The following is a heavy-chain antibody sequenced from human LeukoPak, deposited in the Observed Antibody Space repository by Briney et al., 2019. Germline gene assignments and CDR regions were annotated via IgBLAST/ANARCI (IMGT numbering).Heavy chain of an antibody. Sequence: ASVTVSCKASGYTFTCYYMHWVRQAPGQGLEWMGWINPNSGGKNYEQKFQGRVTMSRDTSISTAYMELSRLRSDDTAVYYCAINPGAGGYYYGMDVWGQGTTVTVSS. CDR3: AINPGAGGYYYGMDV. CDR2: INPNSGGK. V-gene: IGHV1-2*02. J-gene: IGHJ6*02. CDR1: GYTFTCYY. D-gene: IGHD4-23*01.